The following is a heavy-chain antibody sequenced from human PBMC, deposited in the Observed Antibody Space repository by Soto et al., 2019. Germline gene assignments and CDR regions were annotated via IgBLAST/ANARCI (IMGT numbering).Heavy chain of an antibody. CDR3: ARDRIIGTSYSDY. J-gene: IGHJ4*02. CDR1: SGSINSFY. CDR2: IHSSGTT. V-gene: IGHV4-4*07. D-gene: IGHD1-7*01. Sequence: SETLSLTCTVSSGSINSFYWSWIRQPAGKGLEWIGRIHSSGTTNYNPSLKSRVTMSVDTSKNQFSLKLTSVTTADTAVYYCARDRIIGTSYSDYWGQGILVTVSS.